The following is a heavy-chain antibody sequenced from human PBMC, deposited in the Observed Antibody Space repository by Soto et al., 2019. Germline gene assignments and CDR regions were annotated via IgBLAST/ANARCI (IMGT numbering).Heavy chain of an antibody. D-gene: IGHD5-12*01. CDR3: ATKSGSTYGYTDH. CDR2: ISNSGST. Sequence: SETLSLTCTVSGGSVTSDEDYWTWIRQSPGKGLEWIGYISNSGSTGYNPSLKTRLSMSVDRSKNQFTLRLTSVTAADTAVYFFATKSGSTYGYTDHSGQAPQLTVST. J-gene: IGHJ4*02. V-gene: IGHV4-30-4*01. CDR1: GGSVTSDEDY.